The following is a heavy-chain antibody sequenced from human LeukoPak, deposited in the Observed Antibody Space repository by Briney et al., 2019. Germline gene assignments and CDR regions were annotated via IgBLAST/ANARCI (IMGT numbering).Heavy chain of an antibody. J-gene: IGHJ1*01. CDR2: ISGSGGNT. CDR1: GFTFGSYA. D-gene: IGHD6-6*01. CDR3: AKVVRFLIFQH. V-gene: IGHV3-23*01. Sequence: GGSLRLSCAASGFTFGSYAMSWVRQAPGKGLEWVSTISGSGGNTYYADSVKGRFTISRDNSKNTLYLQMNSLRAEDTAVYYCAKVVRFLIFQHWGQGTLVTVSS.